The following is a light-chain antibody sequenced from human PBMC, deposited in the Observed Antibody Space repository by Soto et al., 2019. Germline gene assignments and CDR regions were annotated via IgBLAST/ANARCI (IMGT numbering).Light chain of an antibody. CDR3: QQYQNLWT. CDR2: RAS. J-gene: IGKJ1*01. Sequence: IGMTQSPATLSVSPGERATLSCRASQTIYSNVAWYQQRPGQPPRLLIYRASSRATGIPARFSGSGSGTEFTLTINSLQSEDFAVCYCQQYQNLWTFGQGTKVEIK. V-gene: IGKV3-15*01. CDR1: QTIYSN.